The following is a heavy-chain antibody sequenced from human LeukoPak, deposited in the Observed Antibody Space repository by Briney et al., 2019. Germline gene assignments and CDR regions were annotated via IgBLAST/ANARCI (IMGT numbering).Heavy chain of an antibody. V-gene: IGHV3-74*01. CDR2: INSDGSNT. D-gene: IGHD1-1*01. J-gene: IGHJ6*03. CDR1: GFTFSPYW. Sequence: GGSLRLSCVASGFTFSPYWMHWVRQAPGKGLVWVSSINSDGSNTTYAESVKGRFAISRDNAKNTLYLQVSSLRAEDTAVYYCARSTTHSYYYYMDVWGKGTTVTISS. CDR3: ARSTTHSYYYYMDV.